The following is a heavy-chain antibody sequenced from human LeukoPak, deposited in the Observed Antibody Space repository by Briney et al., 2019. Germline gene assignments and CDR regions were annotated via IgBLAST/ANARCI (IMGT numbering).Heavy chain of an antibody. CDR1: GFTFSSYS. J-gene: IGHJ3*02. Sequence: PGGSLRLSCAASGFTFSSYSMSWVRQAPGKGLEWVSSISSSSSYIYYADSVKGRFTISRDNAKNSLYLQMNSLRAEDTAVYYCARDRMGDSSSSRAFDIWGQGTMVTVSS. CDR2: ISSSSSYI. D-gene: IGHD6-6*01. CDR3: ARDRMGDSSSSRAFDI. V-gene: IGHV3-21*01.